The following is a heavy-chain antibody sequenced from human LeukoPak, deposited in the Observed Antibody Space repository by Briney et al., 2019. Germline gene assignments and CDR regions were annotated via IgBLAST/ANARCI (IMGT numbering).Heavy chain of an antibody. Sequence: GRSLRLSCAASGFTFSSYGMHWVRQAPGKGLEWVAVIWYDGSNKYYADSVKGRFTISRDNSKNTLYLQMNSLRAEDTAVYYCARDRRVRRDGYNEIYCDYWGQGTRVTVSS. CDR1: GFTFSSYG. CDR2: IWYDGSNK. V-gene: IGHV3-33*01. CDR3: ARDRRVRRDGYNEIYCDY. D-gene: IGHD5-24*01. J-gene: IGHJ4*02.